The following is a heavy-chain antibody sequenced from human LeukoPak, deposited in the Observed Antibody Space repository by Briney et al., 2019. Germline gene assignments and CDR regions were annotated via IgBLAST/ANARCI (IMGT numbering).Heavy chain of an antibody. Sequence: ASVEVSCKASGYTFTSYGISWVRQAPGQGLEWMGWISTYNGNTNYAQKLQGRVTMTTDTSTSTAYMELRSLRSDDAAVYYCAREGYCSSTSCPNWFDPWGQGTLVTVSS. CDR1: GYTFTSYG. D-gene: IGHD2-2*01. V-gene: IGHV1-18*01. CDR2: ISTYNGNT. CDR3: AREGYCSSTSCPNWFDP. J-gene: IGHJ5*02.